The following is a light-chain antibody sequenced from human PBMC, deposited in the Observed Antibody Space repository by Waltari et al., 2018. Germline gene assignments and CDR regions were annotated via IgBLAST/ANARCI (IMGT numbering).Light chain of an antibody. Sequence: EIVLTQSPGTLSLSPGERVTLSCRASQSVCRALAWYQQKPGQAPRLLMYGASSRATGISDRFSGSGSGTDFSLTISRLDPEDFAVYYCQHYVRLPATFGQGTKVEIK. CDR3: QHYVRLPAT. J-gene: IGKJ1*01. CDR2: GAS. CDR1: QSVCRA. V-gene: IGKV3-20*01.